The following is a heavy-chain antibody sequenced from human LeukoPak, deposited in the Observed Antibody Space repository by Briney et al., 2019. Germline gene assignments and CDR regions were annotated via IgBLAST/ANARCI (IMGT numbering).Heavy chain of an antibody. CDR2: INHSGST. D-gene: IGHD3-16*02. CDR3: ARSNYVWGSYRPRQPDAFDI. J-gene: IGHJ3*02. Sequence: SETLSLTCAVYGGSFSGYYWSWIRQPPGKGLEWIGEINHSGSTNYNPSLKSRVTMSVDTSKNQFSLKLSSVTAADTAVYYCARSNYVWGSYRPRQPDAFDIWGQGTMVTVSS. CDR1: GGSFSGYY. V-gene: IGHV4-34*01.